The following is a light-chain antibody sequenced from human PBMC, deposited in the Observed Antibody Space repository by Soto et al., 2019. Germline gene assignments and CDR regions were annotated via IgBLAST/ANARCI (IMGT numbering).Light chain of an antibody. V-gene: IGKV3-20*01. J-gene: IGKJ1*01. Sequence: ETVLTQSPGTLSLSPVERATVSFRASQSVGGSSLAWYQQRPGQAPRLLIYDTSKRATGIPDRFSGSGSGTDFTLTISRLEPEDFTVYYCQQYQNSPRTFGQGTKV. CDR1: QSVGGSS. CDR3: QQYQNSPRT. CDR2: DTS.